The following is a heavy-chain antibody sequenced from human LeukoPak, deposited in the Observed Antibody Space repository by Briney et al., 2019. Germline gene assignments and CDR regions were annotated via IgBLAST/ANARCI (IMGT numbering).Heavy chain of an antibody. D-gene: IGHD6-13*01. Sequence: PGGSLRLSCAASGFTFDDYATHWVRQAPGKGLEWVSGISWNSGSIGYADSVKGRFTISRDNAKNSLYLQMNSLRAEDTALYYCAKDPHSSSWRYFQHWGQGTLVTDSS. CDR1: GFTFDDYA. J-gene: IGHJ1*01. V-gene: IGHV3-9*01. CDR2: ISWNSGSI. CDR3: AKDPHSSSWRYFQH.